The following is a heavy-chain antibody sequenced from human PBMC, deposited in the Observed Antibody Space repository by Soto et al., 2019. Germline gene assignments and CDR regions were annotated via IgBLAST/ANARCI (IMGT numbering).Heavy chain of an antibody. CDR3: ARAGVIAASPGLYYYGMDV. D-gene: IGHD6-6*01. V-gene: IGHV3-7*03. Sequence: GGSLRLSCAASGFTFSSYWMSWVRQAPGKGLEWVANIKQDGSEKYYVDSVKGRFTTSRDNAKNSLYLQMNSLRAEDTAVYYCARAGVIAASPGLYYYGMDVWGQGTTVTVSS. J-gene: IGHJ6*02. CDR1: GFTFSSYW. CDR2: IKQDGSEK.